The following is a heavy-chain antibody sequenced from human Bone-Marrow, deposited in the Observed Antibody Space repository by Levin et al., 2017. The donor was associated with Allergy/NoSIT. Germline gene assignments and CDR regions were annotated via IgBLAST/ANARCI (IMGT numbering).Heavy chain of an antibody. J-gene: IGHJ4*02. CDR1: GVSISSSSFY. V-gene: IGHV4-39*01. D-gene: IGHD6-13*01. CDR3: ARHPPGIAASGGYFDY. CDR2: IYYSGST. Sequence: SETLSLTCTVSGVSISSSSFYWDLIRQPPGTGLEWIGSIYYSGSTYYNPSLKSRVTISADTSKNQFSLKLSSLTVADTAVYYCARHPPGIAASGGYFDYWGQGTLVTVSS.